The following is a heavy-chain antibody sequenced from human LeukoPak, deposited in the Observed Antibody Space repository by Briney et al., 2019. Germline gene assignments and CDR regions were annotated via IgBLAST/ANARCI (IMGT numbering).Heavy chain of an antibody. Sequence: SETLSLTCTVSGGSISSGDYYWSWIRQPPGKGLEWLGYIYYTGITYYNPSLKSRVTRSVDTSKNQSSLKLSSVTAADTAVYYCASSFGDFRFSFFDSWGQGTLVTVSS. V-gene: IGHV4-30-4*01. CDR1: GGSISSGDYY. CDR2: IYYTGIT. CDR3: ASSFGDFRFSFFDS. J-gene: IGHJ4*02. D-gene: IGHD4-17*01.